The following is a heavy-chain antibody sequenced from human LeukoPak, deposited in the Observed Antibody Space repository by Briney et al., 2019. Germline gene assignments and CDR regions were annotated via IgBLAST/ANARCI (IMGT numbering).Heavy chain of an antibody. D-gene: IGHD6-13*01. CDR1: GFTFSIYS. CDR3: ARDSLFGPYVDTSTRYDY. V-gene: IGHV3-21*04. CDR2: IHFTSRYI. Sequence: PGGSLRLSCSASGFTFSIYSMNWVRQTPGNGLEWVSSIHFTSRYIYNADSVKGRFTISRDNAKNSLYLQMNSLRAEDTSLYHCARDSLFGPYVDTSTRYDYWGQGTLVTVSS. J-gene: IGHJ4*02.